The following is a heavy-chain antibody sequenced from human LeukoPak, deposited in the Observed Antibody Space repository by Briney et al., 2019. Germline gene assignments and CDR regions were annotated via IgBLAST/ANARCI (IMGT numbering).Heavy chain of an antibody. CDR2: IDHSGST. V-gene: IGHV4-34*01. Sequence: SETLSLTCAVYGGSFSSYYWSWIRQPPGKGLEWIGEIDHSGSTKYNPSLKSRVTISVDTSKNQFSLKLNSVTAADTAVYYCARGRIMGGTYLDYWGQGTLVTVSS. CDR3: ARGRIMGGTYLDY. D-gene: IGHD1-26*01. J-gene: IGHJ4*02. CDR1: GGSFSSYY.